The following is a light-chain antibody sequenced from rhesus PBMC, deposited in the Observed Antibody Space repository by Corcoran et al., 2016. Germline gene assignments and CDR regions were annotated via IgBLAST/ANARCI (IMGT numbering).Light chain of an antibody. CDR3: QHGFGIPRT. V-gene: IGKV1-33*02. J-gene: IGKJ4*01. Sequence: DIQMTQSPSSLSASVEDRITITCQASEGISNNLSWYRQPPGTYPNLLIYGATTLQTGVPSRFSGSRFWTLVTVTINSLQPEDSATYYCQHGFGIPRTCGVGTKVEIK. CDR2: GAT. CDR1: EGISNN.